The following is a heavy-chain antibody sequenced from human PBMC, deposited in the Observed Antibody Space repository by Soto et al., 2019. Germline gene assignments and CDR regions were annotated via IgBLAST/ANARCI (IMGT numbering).Heavy chain of an antibody. CDR1: GFTFSSYG. Sequence: GGSLRLSCAASGFTFSSYGMHWVRQAPGKGLEWVAVISYDGSNKYYADSVKGRFTISRDNSKNTLYLQMNSLRAEDTAVYYCAKMWYYYGSGSYHIVDYWGQGTLVTVSS. CDR2: ISYDGSNK. V-gene: IGHV3-30*18. J-gene: IGHJ4*02. CDR3: AKMWYYYGSGSYHIVDY. D-gene: IGHD3-10*01.